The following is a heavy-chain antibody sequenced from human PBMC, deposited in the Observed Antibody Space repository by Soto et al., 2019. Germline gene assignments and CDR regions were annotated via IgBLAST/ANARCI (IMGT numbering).Heavy chain of an antibody. V-gene: IGHV4-4*07. Sequence: QVQLQESGPRLVKPSETLSLTCTVSGGSLSNYYWSWIRQPAGKGLEWIGRVYTVGSTNYNTSLNSRVTMSIDTSKNQCTLRLTYVPAADTAVYFCARSPQTHSYSQFDSCGQGSMVTVSS. J-gene: IGHJ4*02. CDR1: GGSLSNYY. D-gene: IGHD3-10*01. CDR3: ARSPQTHSYSQFDS. CDR2: VYTVGST.